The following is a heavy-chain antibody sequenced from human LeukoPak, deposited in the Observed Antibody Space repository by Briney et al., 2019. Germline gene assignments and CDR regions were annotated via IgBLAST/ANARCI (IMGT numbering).Heavy chain of an antibody. Sequence: GGSLRLSCAASGFTFDDYGMSWVRQAPGKGLEWVSGINWNGGSTGYADSVKGRFTISRDNAKNSLYLQMNSLRAGDTALYYCARDQGLSSYYYMDVWGKGTTVTVSS. CDR3: ARDQGLSSYYYMDV. D-gene: IGHD3/OR15-3a*01. CDR2: INWNGGST. V-gene: IGHV3-20*04. J-gene: IGHJ6*03. CDR1: GFTFDDYG.